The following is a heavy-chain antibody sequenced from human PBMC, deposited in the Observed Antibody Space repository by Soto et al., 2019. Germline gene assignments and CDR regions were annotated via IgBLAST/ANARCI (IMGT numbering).Heavy chain of an antibody. V-gene: IGHV4-4*03. Sequence: QVQLQEPGPGLVKPPGPCSLPAAAPSGSITISNWWSWVRQPPGKGLEWIGEIYHSGSTNYNPSLKSRVTISVDKSKNQFSLKLSSVTAADTAVYYCASLRYSSSWLTRWGQGTLVTVSS. J-gene: IGHJ4*02. CDR2: IYHSGST. CDR1: SGSITISNW. D-gene: IGHD6-13*01. CDR3: ASLRYSSSWLTR.